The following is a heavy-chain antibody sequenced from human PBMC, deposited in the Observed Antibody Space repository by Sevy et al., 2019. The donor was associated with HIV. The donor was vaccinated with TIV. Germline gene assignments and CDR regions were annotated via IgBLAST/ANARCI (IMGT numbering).Heavy chain of an antibody. CDR3: AKGQQLITQSGSYFYYGMNV. J-gene: IGHJ6*02. Sequence: GGSLRLSCAASNLTFDDYAMHWVRRAPGKGLEWVSGISWNGADIGFAASVKGRFTISRDNAKSSVYLQINSLTPEDTGVYYCAKGQQLITQSGSYFYYGMNVWGQGTTVTVSS. V-gene: IGHV3-9*01. D-gene: IGHD6-13*01. CDR2: ISWNGADI. CDR1: NLTFDDYA.